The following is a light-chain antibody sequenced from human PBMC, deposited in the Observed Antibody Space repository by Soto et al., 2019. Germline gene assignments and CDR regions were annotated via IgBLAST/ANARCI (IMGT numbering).Light chain of an antibody. CDR1: QSVSSS. J-gene: IGKJ5*01. CDR2: DTS. Sequence: EIVLTQSPATLSLSPGERATLSCRASQSVSSSLAWYQQRPGQAPRLLIYDTSTRAAGISARFSGSGSGTEFALTISSLQSEDFTVYYCQQYNNWPPITFGQGTRLEI. CDR3: QQYNNWPPIT. V-gene: IGKV3-15*01.